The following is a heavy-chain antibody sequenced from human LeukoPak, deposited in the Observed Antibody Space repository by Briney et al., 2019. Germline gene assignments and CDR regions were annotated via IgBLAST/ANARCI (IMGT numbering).Heavy chain of an antibody. CDR2: INSDGSST. CDR3: ARDYGVQADAFDI. J-gene: IGHJ3*02. V-gene: IGHV3-74*01. Sequence: GGSLRLSCAASGFTFSSYWMHWVRQAPGKGLVWVSRINSDGSSTSYADSVKGRFTISRDNAKNSLYLQMSSLRAEDTAVYYCARDYGVQADAFDIWGQGTMVTVSS. CDR1: GFTFSSYW. D-gene: IGHD2-8*01.